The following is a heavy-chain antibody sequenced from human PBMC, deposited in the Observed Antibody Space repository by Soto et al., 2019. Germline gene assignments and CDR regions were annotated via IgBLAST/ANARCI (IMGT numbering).Heavy chain of an antibody. CDR3: VRGDAPGYYYYMDV. V-gene: IGHV2-5*02. Sequence: SGPRLVNPTQTLTLTCTFSGFSLSTSGVGVGWIRQPPGKALEWLALIYWDDDKRYSPSLKSRLTITKDTSKNQVVLTMTKMDPVDTATFYCVRGDAPGYYYYMDVWGKGTTVTVSS. CDR2: IYWDDDK. D-gene: IGHD3-10*01. CDR1: GFSLSTSGVG. J-gene: IGHJ6*03.